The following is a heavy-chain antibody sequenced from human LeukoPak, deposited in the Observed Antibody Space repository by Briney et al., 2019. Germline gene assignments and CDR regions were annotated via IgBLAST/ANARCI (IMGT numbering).Heavy chain of an antibody. J-gene: IGHJ4*02. CDR1: GGSISSSGYY. D-gene: IGHD6-13*01. CDR3: ARARRISSSWYHFDY. Sequence: SETLSLTCSVSGGSISSSGYYWGWIRQPPGKGLEWIGSIFYSGSAYYNPSLKSRVTISVDTSKNQFSLKLSSVTAADTAVYYCARARRISSSWYHFDYWGQGTLVTVSS. V-gene: IGHV4-39*01. CDR2: IFYSGSA.